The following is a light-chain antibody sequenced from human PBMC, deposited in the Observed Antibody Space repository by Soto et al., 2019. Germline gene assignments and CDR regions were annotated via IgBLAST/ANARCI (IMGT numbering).Light chain of an antibody. V-gene: IGKV3-20*01. J-gene: IGKJ1*01. Sequence: EIVLTQSPGTLSLSPGERVTLSCRASQSVSSSYLAWYQHKPGQAPRPLIYGASSRATGIPDRFSGRGSGTDFTLTISRLEPEDFAVYYCQQYGSSPRTFGQGTKVEIK. CDR2: GAS. CDR3: QQYGSSPRT. CDR1: QSVSSSY.